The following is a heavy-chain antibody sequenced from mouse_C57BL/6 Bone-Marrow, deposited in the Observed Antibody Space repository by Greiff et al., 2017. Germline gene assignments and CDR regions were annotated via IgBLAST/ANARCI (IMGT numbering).Heavy chain of an antibody. CDR2: IYPGSGNT. J-gene: IGHJ2*01. V-gene: IGHV1-76*01. CDR3: ARERVGLRLRGIYYVDY. CDR1: GYTFTDYY. Sequence: QVQLQQSGAELVRPGASVKLSCKASGYTFTDYYINWVKQRPGQGLEWIARIYPGSGNTYYNEKFKGKATLTAEKSSSTAYMQLSSLTSEDSAVYFCARERVGLRLRGIYYVDYWGQGTTLTVSS. D-gene: IGHD2-2*01.